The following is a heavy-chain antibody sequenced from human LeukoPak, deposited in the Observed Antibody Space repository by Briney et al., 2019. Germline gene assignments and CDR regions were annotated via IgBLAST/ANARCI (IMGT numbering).Heavy chain of an antibody. J-gene: IGHJ4*02. CDR3: ARGYSSSWYYFDY. D-gene: IGHD6-13*01. V-gene: IGHV3-30-3*01. CDR2: ISYDGSNK. Sequence: PGRSLRLSCAASGFTFSSYAMHWVRQAPGKGLEWVAVISYDGSNKYYADSVKGRFTISRDNSKNTLYLQMNSLRAEDTAVYYCARGYSSSWYYFDYWGQGTLVTVSS. CDR1: GFTFSSYA.